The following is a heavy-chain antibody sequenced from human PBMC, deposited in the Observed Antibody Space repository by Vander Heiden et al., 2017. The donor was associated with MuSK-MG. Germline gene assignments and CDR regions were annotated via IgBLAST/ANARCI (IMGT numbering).Heavy chain of an antibody. Sequence: EVQLVESGGGLVQPGGSLRLSCAASGFTFSRYWMHWVRQAPGKGLVWVSRINSDGSSISYADSGKGRFTISRDNAKNTLYLQMNSLREEDKAVYYCARWIDGDNRGGAFDIWGQGTMVPVS. D-gene: IGHD2-15*01. CDR2: INSDGSSI. J-gene: IGHJ3*02. V-gene: IGHV3-74*01. CDR1: GFTFSRYW. CDR3: ARWIDGDNRGGAFDI.